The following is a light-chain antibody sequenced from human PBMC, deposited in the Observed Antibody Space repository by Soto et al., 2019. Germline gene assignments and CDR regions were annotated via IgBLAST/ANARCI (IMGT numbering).Light chain of an antibody. V-gene: IGLV2-14*01. CDR2: DVS. J-gene: IGLJ1*01. Sequence: QSALTQPASVSASPGQSITISCTGTSSDVGGYNYVSWYQQHPGKAPKLMIYDVSNRPSGVSDRFSGSKSGNTASLTISGLQAEDEADYYCAAWDDSLSGSYGFGTGTKVTVL. CDR1: SSDVGGYNY. CDR3: AAWDDSLSGSYG.